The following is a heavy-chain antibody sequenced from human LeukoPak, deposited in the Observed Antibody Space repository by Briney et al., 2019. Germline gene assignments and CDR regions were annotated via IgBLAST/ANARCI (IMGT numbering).Heavy chain of an antibody. D-gene: IGHD2-8*02. CDR1: GGNFTNFV. Sequence: SVKASCKASGGNFTNFVVTWVRQAPGQGLVWVGRIIPHSGTANFAQEFQGRVSITADKSKSTAYMELRSQRSEDTAVYYCARDSGHAVLVPRGFDIWGQGTMVTVSS. J-gene: IGHJ3*02. CDR2: IIPHSGTA. V-gene: IGHV1-69*06. CDR3: ARDSGHAVLVPRGFDI.